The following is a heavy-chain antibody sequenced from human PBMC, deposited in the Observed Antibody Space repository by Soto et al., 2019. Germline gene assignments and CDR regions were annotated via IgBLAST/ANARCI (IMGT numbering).Heavy chain of an antibody. Sequence: PXGSLRLSCAAAGVTFSDYYMSWIRQAPGKGLEWVSYVSSSSSYTNYADSVKGRFTISRDNAKNSLYLQMNSLRAEDTAVYYCASNREKAGTWYFQHWGQGTLFTVSS. V-gene: IGHV3-11*06. D-gene: IGHD6-13*01. J-gene: IGHJ1*01. CDR1: GVTFSDYY. CDR2: VSSSSSYT. CDR3: ASNREKAGTWYFQH.